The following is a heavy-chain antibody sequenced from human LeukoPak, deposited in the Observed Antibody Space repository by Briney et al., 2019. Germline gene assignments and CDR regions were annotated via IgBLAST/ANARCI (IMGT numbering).Heavy chain of an antibody. CDR2: ISSTTNYM. V-gene: IGHV3-21*01. Sequence: GGSLRLSCAASGFTFSSYSMNWVRQAPGKGLEWVSSISSTTNYMYYADSVKGRFTISRDNAKNSLYLQMNSLRAEDTAVYYCARDGNYYYDSSGYFGYWGQGTLVTVSS. J-gene: IGHJ4*02. D-gene: IGHD3-22*01. CDR1: GFTFSSYS. CDR3: ARDGNYYYDSSGYFGY.